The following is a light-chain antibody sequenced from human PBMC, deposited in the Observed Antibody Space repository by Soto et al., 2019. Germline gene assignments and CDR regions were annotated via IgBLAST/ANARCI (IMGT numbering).Light chain of an antibody. CDR1: QSVSSSF. CDR3: QQYDSSPRT. J-gene: IGKJ1*01. CDR2: GAS. Sequence: EIVLTQSPGTLSLSPGERATLSCRARQSVSSSFLAWYQQKPGQAPRLLIYGASDRATGIPDRFRGSGSVKDFTLTISRLEPEDFAVYYCQQYDSSPRTFGQGTKVAIK. V-gene: IGKV3-20*01.